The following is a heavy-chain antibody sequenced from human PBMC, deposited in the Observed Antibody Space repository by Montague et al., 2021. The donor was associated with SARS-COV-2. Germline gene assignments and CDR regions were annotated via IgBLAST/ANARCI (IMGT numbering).Heavy chain of an antibody. J-gene: IGHJ3*02. D-gene: IGHD4/OR15-4a*01. Sequence: TLSLTCTVSGASISNGGYYCSWIRQHPGKGLEWIGCMYTSGSTYYNPSLTSRLTMSLNTSKNQFSLRLSSVTAADTAVYYCARGDPVVLYASYIWGQGTMVIVSS. CDR2: MYTSGST. V-gene: IGHV4-31*03. CDR3: ARGDPVVLYASYI. CDR1: GASISNGGYY.